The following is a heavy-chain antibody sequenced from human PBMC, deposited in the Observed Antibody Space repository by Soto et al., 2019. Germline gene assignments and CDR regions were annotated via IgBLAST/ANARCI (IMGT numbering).Heavy chain of an antibody. D-gene: IGHD6-13*01. Sequence: SETLSLTCAVYGGSFSGYFWSWIRQPPGKGLEWIGEIFHGGSTNYSPSLKSRVTISVDTSKNQFSLELSSVTAADTAVYYCARDIIAAAGPLDYWGQGTLVTVSS. J-gene: IGHJ4*02. V-gene: IGHV4-34*12. CDR3: ARDIIAAAGPLDY. CDR1: GGSFSGYF. CDR2: IFHGGST.